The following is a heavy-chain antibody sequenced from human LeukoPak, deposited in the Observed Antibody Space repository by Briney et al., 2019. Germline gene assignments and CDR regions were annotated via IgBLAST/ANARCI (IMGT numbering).Heavy chain of an antibody. J-gene: IGHJ4*02. Sequence: SETLSLTCTVSGGSISSYYWSWIRQPPGKGLEWIGYIYTSGSTNYNPSLKSRVTISVDTSKNQFSLKLSSVTAADTAVYYCARWQANSSSWYWFDYWGQGTLVTVSS. CDR2: IYTSGST. D-gene: IGHD6-13*01. V-gene: IGHV4-4*09. CDR3: ARWQANSSSWYWFDY. CDR1: GGSISSYY.